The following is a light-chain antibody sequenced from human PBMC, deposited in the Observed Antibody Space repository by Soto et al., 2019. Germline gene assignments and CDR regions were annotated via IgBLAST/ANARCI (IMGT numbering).Light chain of an antibody. J-gene: IGLJ1*01. CDR1: SSDVGGYNY. CDR3: SSYTSSSTHNYV. CDR2: DVS. V-gene: IGLV2-14*01. Sequence: QSVLTQPASVSGSRGQSITISCTGISSDVGGYNYVSWYQQHPGKAPKLMIYDVSNRPSGVSNRFSGSKSGNTASLTISGLQAEDEADYYCSSYTSSSTHNYVFGTGTTLTVL.